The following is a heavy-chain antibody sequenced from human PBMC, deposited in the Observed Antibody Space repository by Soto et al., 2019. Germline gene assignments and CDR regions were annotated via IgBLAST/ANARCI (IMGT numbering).Heavy chain of an antibody. Sequence: QVQLVQSGAEVKRPGSSVKVSCKASGDTFSFYSINWVRQAPGLGLEWMGRVNPILSMSNYAQRFQGKVTITGDKSTSTAYMELSGLRSEDTAMYYCASSYGSGYRAFDYWCQGALVTVSS. CDR1: GDTFSFYS. V-gene: IGHV1-69*04. CDR2: VNPILSMS. J-gene: IGHJ4*02. D-gene: IGHD3-10*01. CDR3: ASSYGSGYRAFDY.